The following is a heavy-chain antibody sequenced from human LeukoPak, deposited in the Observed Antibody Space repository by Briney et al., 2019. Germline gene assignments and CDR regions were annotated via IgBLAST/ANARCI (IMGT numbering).Heavy chain of an antibody. CDR1: GGTFSSYA. Sequence: GSSVKVSCKASGGTFSSYAISWVRQAPGQGLEWMGGIIPIFGTANYAQKFQGRVTITTDESTSTAYMELRSLRSDDTAVYYCARGTRGVNSPYFDYWGQGTLVTVSS. CDR3: ARGTRGVNSPYFDY. D-gene: IGHD4-23*01. J-gene: IGHJ4*02. CDR2: IIPIFGTA. V-gene: IGHV1-69*05.